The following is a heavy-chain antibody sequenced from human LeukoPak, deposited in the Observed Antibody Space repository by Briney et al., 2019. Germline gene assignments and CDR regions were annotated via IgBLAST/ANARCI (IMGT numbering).Heavy chain of an antibody. CDR3: AKAGSIRFDY. V-gene: IGHV3-23*01. J-gene: IGHJ4*02. CDR1: GFTFITYA. CDR2: ISGSGTGGRT. D-gene: IGHD1-26*01. Sequence: GGSLRLSCAASGFTFITYAMSWVRQAPGKGLEWVSGISGSGTGGRTYYADSVKGRFTISRDNSKNTLYLQMNSLRAEDTAVYYCAKAGSIRFDYWGQGTLVTVSS.